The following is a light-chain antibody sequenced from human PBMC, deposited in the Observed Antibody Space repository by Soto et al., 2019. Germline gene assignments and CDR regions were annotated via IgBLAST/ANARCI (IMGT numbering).Light chain of an antibody. J-gene: IGKJ1*01. Sequence: ETVLTQSPGTLSLSQGERATLSCRASQTVRSNYLAWYRQTPGQAPRLLIYGASNRATGIADRFSGSGSGSDFTLIISRLEPEDFALYYCQQYAGSPWTFGQGTKVEIK. CDR1: QTVRSNY. V-gene: IGKV3-20*01. CDR3: QQYAGSPWT. CDR2: GAS.